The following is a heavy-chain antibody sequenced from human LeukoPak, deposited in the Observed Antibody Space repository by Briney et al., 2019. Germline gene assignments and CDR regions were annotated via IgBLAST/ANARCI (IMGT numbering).Heavy chain of an antibody. CDR1: GGSFSSSSYY. CDR3: ARSRSGYNYCYHFDS. J-gene: IGHJ4*02. CDR2: ISFSGST. Sequence: AETLTLTCSVSGGSFSSSSYYWGWIRQPPGKGLEWIVSISFSGSTFYNPSLKSRVTISVDTSKNHFSLKLSSVPAAGTALYYWARSRSGYNYCYHFDSWGQGTLVTVSS. V-gene: IGHV4-39*02. D-gene: IGHD5-18*01.